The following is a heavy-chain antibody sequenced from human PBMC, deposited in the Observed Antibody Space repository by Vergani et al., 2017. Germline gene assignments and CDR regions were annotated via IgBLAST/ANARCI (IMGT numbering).Heavy chain of an antibody. J-gene: IGHJ4*02. V-gene: IGHV4-30-2*01. CDR1: GGSISSGGYS. Sequence: QLQLQESGSGLVKPSQTLSLTCAVSGGSISSGGYSWSWIRQPPGKGLEWIGYIYHSGSTYYNPSLKSRVTISVDRSKNQFSMKLSSVTAADTAVYYCGGCRDGYNYEDYWGQGTLVTVSS. CDR2: IYHSGST. D-gene: IGHD5-24*01. CDR3: GGCRDGYNYEDY.